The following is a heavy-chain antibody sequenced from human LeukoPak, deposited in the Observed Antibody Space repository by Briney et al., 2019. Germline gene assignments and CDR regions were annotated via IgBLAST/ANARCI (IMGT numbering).Heavy chain of an antibody. J-gene: IGHJ4*02. Sequence: PGGSLRLSCAASGFTFSSHGMHWVRQTPAKGLEWVAFIRYDGSNKYYADSVKGRFIISRDNSKNTLFLQTNSLRPEDTAVYYCAKGGKYDILTGYRRSRLLGDFWGQGTLVTVSS. CDR1: GFTFSSHG. CDR3: AKGGKYDILTGYRRSRLLGDF. V-gene: IGHV3-30*02. D-gene: IGHD3-9*01. CDR2: IRYDGSNK.